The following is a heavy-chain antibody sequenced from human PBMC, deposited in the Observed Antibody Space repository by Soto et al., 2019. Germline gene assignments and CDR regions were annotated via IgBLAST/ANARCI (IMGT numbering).Heavy chain of an antibody. D-gene: IGHD3-22*01. CDR2: INHSGST. V-gene: IGHV4-34*01. Sequence: SETLSLTCAVYGGSCSGYYWSWIRQPPGKGLEWIGEINHSGSTNYNPSIKSRVTISVDTSKNQFSLKLSSVTAADTAVYYCARGKDYYDSSGYYEDWFDPWGQGTLVTVSS. J-gene: IGHJ5*02. CDR1: GGSCSGYY. CDR3: ARGKDYYDSSGYYEDWFDP.